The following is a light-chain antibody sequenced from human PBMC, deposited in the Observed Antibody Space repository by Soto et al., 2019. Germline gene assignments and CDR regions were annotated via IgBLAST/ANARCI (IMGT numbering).Light chain of an antibody. J-gene: IGKJ3*01. CDR3: QQYDTLRVT. CDR1: QDISNY. Sequence: DIQMTQSPSSLSASVGDRVTITCQASQDISNYLNWYQQKPGKAPKLLIYDASNLETGVPSRFSGSGYGTDFTFTISSLQPEDIETYYCQQYDTLRVTFGPGTKVDIK. V-gene: IGKV1-33*01. CDR2: DAS.